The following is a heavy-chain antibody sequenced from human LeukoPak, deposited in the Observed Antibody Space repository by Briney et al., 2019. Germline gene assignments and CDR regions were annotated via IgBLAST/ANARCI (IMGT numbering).Heavy chain of an antibody. CDR2: VSNSGGVT. V-gene: IGHV3-23*01. CDR1: GFTFFNYA. J-gene: IGHJ5*02. CDR3: ARECVSHYSGSGSFYGGIDT. D-gene: IGHD3-10*01. Sequence: GGSLRLSCAASGFTFFNYAFIWVRQAPGKGLEWVSGVSNSGGVTYYAESVKGRFTISRDNSEHTVHLQMNSLRVEDTAIYYCARECVSHYSGSGSFYGGIDTWGQGTLVTVSS.